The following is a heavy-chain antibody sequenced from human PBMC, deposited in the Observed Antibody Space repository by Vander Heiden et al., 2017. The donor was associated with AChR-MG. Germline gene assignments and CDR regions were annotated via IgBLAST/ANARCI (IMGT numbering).Heavy chain of an antibody. D-gene: IGHD6-13*01. CDR2: IYYSGST. V-gene: IGHV4-59*01. CDR1: GDSISRYY. Sequence: QVQLQESGPGLVKPSETLSLTCTVSGDSISRYYWSWIRQPPGKGLEWIGYIYYSGSTNYNPSLKSRVTISVDTSKNQFSLKLSSVTAADTAVYYCARLLYSSSWQHYYYYGMDVWGQGTTVTVSS. CDR3: ARLLYSSSWQHYYYYGMDV. J-gene: IGHJ6*02.